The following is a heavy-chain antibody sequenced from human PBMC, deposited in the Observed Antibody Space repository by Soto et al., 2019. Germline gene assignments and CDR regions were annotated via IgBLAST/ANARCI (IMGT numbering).Heavy chain of an antibody. CDR1: GGSISSYY. CDR2: IYYSGST. J-gene: IGHJ6*03. Sequence: QVQLQESGPGLVKPSETLSLTCTVSGGSISSYYWSWIRQPPGKGLEWTGYIYYSGSTNYNPSLKSRVTISVDTSKNQFSLKLSSVTAADTAVYYCATHYESLSAEDYYYYYYMDVWGKGTTVTVSS. D-gene: IGHD3-16*02. V-gene: IGHV4-59*08. CDR3: ATHYESLSAEDYYYYYYMDV.